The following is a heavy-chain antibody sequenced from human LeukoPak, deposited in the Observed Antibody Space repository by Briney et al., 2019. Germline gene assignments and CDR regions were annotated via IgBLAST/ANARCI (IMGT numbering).Heavy chain of an antibody. CDR3: AREVTMVRGVIHSDAFDI. D-gene: IGHD3-10*01. Sequence: ASVKVSCKASGYTFISYDINWVRQATGQGLEWMGWMNPNSGITGYTQKFQGRVTITTDESTSTAYMELSSLRSEDTAVYYCAREVTMVRGVIHSDAFDIWGQGTMVTVSS. V-gene: IGHV1-8*01. J-gene: IGHJ3*02. CDR1: GYTFISYD. CDR2: MNPNSGIT.